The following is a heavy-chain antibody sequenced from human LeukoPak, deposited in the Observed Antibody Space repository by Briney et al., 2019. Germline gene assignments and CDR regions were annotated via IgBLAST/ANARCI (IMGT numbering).Heavy chain of an antibody. J-gene: IGHJ4*02. D-gene: IGHD3-10*01. CDR3: ARLADYGSGSHIDY. Sequence: SETLSLTCAVYGGSFSGYYWSWIRQPPGKGLEWIGEINHSGSTNYNPSLKSRVTISVDTSKNQFSLKLSSVTAADTAVYYCARLADYGSGSHIDYWGQGTLVTVSS. V-gene: IGHV4-34*01. CDR2: INHSGST. CDR1: GGSFSGYY.